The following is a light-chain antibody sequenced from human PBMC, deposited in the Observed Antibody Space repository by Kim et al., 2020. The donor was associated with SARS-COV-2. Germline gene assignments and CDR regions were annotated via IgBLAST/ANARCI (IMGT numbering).Light chain of an antibody. CDR1: QSVDSTF. CDR3: QQYANSRT. CDR2: GAS. V-gene: IGKV3-20*01. Sequence: LSPGERATLSCRASQSVDSTFLAWYQQRPGQAPRLLIYGASTRATGIPDRFSGSGSGTEFTLTISRLEPEDCAVFYCQQYANSRTFGQGTKVDIK. J-gene: IGKJ1*01.